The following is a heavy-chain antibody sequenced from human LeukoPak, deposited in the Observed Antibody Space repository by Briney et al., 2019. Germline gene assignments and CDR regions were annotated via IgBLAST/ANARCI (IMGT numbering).Heavy chain of an antibody. CDR1: GFTLSSYH. V-gene: IGHV3-23*01. J-gene: IGHJ4*02. CDR2: ISSSGYST. CDR3: AKTTYASNSSGWYNHFDY. Sequence: GGSLRLSCVVSGFTLSSYHMNWVRQAPGKGLEWVSTISSSGYSTYYADSVKGRFTISRDNSKNTLYLQLNSLRAEDTTVYYCAKTTYASNSSGWYNHFDYWGQGTLVTVSS. D-gene: IGHD6-19*01.